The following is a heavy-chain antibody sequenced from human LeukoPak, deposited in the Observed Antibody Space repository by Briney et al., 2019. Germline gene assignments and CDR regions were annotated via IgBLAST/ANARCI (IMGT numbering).Heavy chain of an antibody. J-gene: IGHJ4*02. CDR3: ARGHYDILTGNYKWTPDY. CDR2: IHSGGSDI. CDR1: GFTFSSYK. D-gene: IGHD3-9*01. V-gene: IGHV3-21*06. Sequence: GGSLRLSCAASGFTFSSYKMNWVRQAPGRGLEWVSSIHSGGSDIYYADSVKGRCTVSRDSAKNSLFLQMNSLRAEDTALYYCARGHYDILTGNYKWTPDYWGQGTLVTVAS.